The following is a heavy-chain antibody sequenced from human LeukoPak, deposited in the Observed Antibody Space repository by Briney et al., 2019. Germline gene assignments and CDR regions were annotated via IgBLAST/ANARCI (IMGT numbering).Heavy chain of an antibody. J-gene: IGHJ4*02. CDR3: ARGRNDGYNTAVGY. CDR2: MNPNSGNT. CDR1: GYTFTSYD. Sequence: ASVKVSCKASGYTFTSYDINWVRQATGQGLEWMGWMNPNSGNTGYAQKFQGGVTITRNTSISTAYMELSSLRSEDTAVYYCARGRNDGYNTAVGYWGQGTLVTVSS. D-gene: IGHD5-24*01. V-gene: IGHV1-8*03.